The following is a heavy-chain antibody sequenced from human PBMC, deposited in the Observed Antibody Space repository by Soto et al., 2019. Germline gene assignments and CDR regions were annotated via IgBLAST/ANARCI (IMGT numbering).Heavy chain of an antibody. V-gene: IGHV3-48*01. CDR2: VSGSSSSI. J-gene: IGHJ5*02. D-gene: IGHD4-17*01. CDR3: SYGDSNWFDP. Sequence: GGSLRLSCAASGFNFSRFTMNWVRQAPGKGLEWVSCVSGSSSSIYYADSVKGRFTISRDNAKSSVYLEMNSLRAEDTADYYCSYGDSNWFDPWGQGTRVTVSS. CDR1: GFNFSRFT.